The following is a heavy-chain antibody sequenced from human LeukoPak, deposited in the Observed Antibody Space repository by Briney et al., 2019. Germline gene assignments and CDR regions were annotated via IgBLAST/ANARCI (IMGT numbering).Heavy chain of an antibody. V-gene: IGHV3-7*03. CDR2: IKQDGSEK. CDR1: GFTFSSYW. J-gene: IGHJ2*01. CDR3: AKVDCGWVWWYFDL. Sequence: PGGSLRLSCAASGFTFSSYWMSWVRQAPGKGLEWVANIKQDGSEKYYVDSVKGRFTISRDNAKNSLYLQMNSLRAEDTALYYCAKVDCGWVWWYFDLWGRGTLVTVSS. D-gene: IGHD6-19*01.